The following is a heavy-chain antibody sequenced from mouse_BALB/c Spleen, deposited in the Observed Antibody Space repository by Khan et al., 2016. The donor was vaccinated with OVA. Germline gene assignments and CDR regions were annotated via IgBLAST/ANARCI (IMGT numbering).Heavy chain of an antibody. V-gene: IGHV5-6*01. D-gene: IGHD4-1*01. CDR2: ISSAGDYT. CDR3: ASHLTGSFAY. CDR1: GFTFSTYS. Sequence: EVELVESGGDLVRPEGSLKLSCSASGFTFSTYSMSWVRQTPDKRLEWVATISSAGDYTFFPDSVKGRFTISRDNARNTLYLQMSSLRSEDTAMYYGASHLTGSFAYWGQGTLVTVSA. J-gene: IGHJ3*01.